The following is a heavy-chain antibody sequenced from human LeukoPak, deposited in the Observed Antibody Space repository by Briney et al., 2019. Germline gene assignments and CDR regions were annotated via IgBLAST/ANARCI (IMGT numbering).Heavy chain of an antibody. CDR2: MNPNSGNT. J-gene: IGHJ5*02. Sequence: GASVKVSCKASGYTFTSYDISWVRQATGQGLEWMGWMNPNSGNTGYAQKFQGRVTMTRNTSISTAYMELSSLRSEDTAVYYCARDSSGWYWTWFDHWGQGTLVTVSS. CDR1: GYTFTSYD. D-gene: IGHD6-19*01. V-gene: IGHV1-8*01. CDR3: ARDSSGWYWTWFDH.